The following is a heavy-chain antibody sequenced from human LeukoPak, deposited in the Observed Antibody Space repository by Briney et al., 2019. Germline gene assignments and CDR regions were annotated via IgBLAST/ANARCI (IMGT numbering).Heavy chain of an antibody. CDR2: INHSGST. Sequence: SETLSLTCAVYGGSFSGYYWSWIRQPPGKGLEWIGEINHSGSTNYNPSLKGRVTISVDTSKNQFSLKLSSVTAADTAVYYCARTMVRGWAYDYWGQGTLVTVSS. CDR1: GGSFSGYY. J-gene: IGHJ4*02. D-gene: IGHD3-10*01. CDR3: ARTMVRGWAYDY. V-gene: IGHV4-34*01.